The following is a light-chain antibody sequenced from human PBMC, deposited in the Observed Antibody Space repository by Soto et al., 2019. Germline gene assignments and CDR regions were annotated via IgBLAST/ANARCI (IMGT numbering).Light chain of an antibody. Sequence: EFELTQSPGTLSLSPGEIATRCCRASQSIITLAWYKQKPGQAPNLLIYDASNRATGIPARFSGSGSGTDFTLTISSLEPEDFAVYYCQQRSNWPLTFGQGTRLEIK. CDR3: QQRSNWPLT. CDR2: DAS. J-gene: IGKJ5*01. V-gene: IGKV3-11*01. CDR1: QSIIT.